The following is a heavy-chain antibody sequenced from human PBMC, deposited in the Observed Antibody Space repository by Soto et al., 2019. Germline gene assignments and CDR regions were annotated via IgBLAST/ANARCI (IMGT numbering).Heavy chain of an antibody. J-gene: IGHJ4*02. CDR1: GGSISSGGYS. CDR3: ARASSGYYQTYDY. D-gene: IGHD3-22*01. V-gene: IGHV4-30-2*01. CDR2: IYHSGST. Sequence: TSETLSLTCAVSGGSISSGGYSWSWIRQPPGKGLEWIGYIYHSGSTYYNPSLKSRVTISVDRSKNQFSLKLSSVTAADTAVYYCARASSGYYQTYDYWGQGTLVTVSS.